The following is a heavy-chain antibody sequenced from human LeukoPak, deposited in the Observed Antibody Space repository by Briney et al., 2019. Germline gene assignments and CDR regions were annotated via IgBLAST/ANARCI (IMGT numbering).Heavy chain of an antibody. CDR2: INHSGST. J-gene: IGHJ6*02. CDR1: GRSFSSYY. V-gene: IGHV4-34*01. Sequence: SETLSLACAVYGRSFSSYYWGWIRQPPGKGRGWIGEINHSGSTNYNPSLKSRVTISVDTSKSQFSLKLSSATAADTAVYYCARRNYGMDVWGQGTTVTVSS. CDR3: ARRNYGMDV.